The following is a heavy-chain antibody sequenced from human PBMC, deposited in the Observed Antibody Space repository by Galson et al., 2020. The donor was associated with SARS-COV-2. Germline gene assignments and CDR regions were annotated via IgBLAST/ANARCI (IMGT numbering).Heavy chain of an antibody. CDR1: GYTLTELS. Sequence: ASVKVSCKVSGYTLTELSMHWVRQAPGKGLEWMGGFDPEDGETIYAQKFQGGVTMTEDTSTDTAYMELSSLRSEDTAVYYCATSPPFGEANWFDPWGQGTLVTVSS. D-gene: IGHD2-21*01. CDR3: ATSPPFGEANWFDP. V-gene: IGHV1-24*01. CDR2: FDPEDGET. J-gene: IGHJ5*02.